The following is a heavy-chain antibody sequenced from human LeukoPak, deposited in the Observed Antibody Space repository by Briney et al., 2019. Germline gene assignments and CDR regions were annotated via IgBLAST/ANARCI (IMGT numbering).Heavy chain of an antibody. D-gene: IGHD4-23*01. V-gene: IGHV3-21*01. Sequence: GGSLRLSCTASGFTFSGYSRNWVRQAPGKGLEWVSSISSSSSYIYYADSVKGRFTISRDNAKNSLYLQMNSLRAEDTAVYYCAKITEVTPPTPPNWFDPWGQGTLVTVSS. CDR3: AKITEVTPPTPPNWFDP. CDR2: ISSSSSYI. J-gene: IGHJ5*02. CDR1: GFTFSGYS.